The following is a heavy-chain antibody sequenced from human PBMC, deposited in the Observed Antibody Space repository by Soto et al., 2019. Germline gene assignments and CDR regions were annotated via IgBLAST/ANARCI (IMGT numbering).Heavy chain of an antibody. V-gene: IGHV6-1*01. CDR1: GDSVSSNSAA. CDR2: TYYRSKWYN. D-gene: IGHD3-10*01. Sequence: PSQTLSLTCAISGDSVSSNSAAWNWIRQSPSRGLEWLGRTYYRSKWYNDYAVSVKSRITINPDTSKNQFSLQLNSVTPEDTAVYYCARDSGSGSYLGYYYYYGMDVWGQGTTVTVSS. CDR3: ARDSGSGSYLGYYYYYGMDV. J-gene: IGHJ6*02.